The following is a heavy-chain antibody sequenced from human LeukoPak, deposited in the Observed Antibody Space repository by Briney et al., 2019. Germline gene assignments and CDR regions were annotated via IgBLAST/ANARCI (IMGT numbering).Heavy chain of an antibody. D-gene: IGHD6-13*01. CDR3: ARDGSSWPTEGWFDP. V-gene: IGHV6-1*01. CDR1: GDSVSNNSAA. Sequence: SQTLSLTCAISGDSVSNNSAAWNWIRQSPSRGLEWLGRTYYRSKWYNDYAVSVKSRTTINPDTSKNQFSLKVSSVTAADTAVYYCARDGSSWPTEGWFDPWGQGTLVTVSS. CDR2: TYYRSKWYN. J-gene: IGHJ5*02.